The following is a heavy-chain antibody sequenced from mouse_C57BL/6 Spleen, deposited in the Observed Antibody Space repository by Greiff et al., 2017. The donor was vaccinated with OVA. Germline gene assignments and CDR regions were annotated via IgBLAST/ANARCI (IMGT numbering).Heavy chain of an antibody. CDR2: INPGSGGT. D-gene: IGHD4-1*01. J-gene: IGHJ2*01. CDR3: ARSELANWDY. Sequence: QVQLQQSGAELVRPGTSVKVSCKASGYAFTNYLIEWVKQRPGQGLEWIGVINPGSGGTNYNEKFKGKATLTADKSSSTAYMQLSSLTSEDSAVYFCARSELANWDYWGQGTTLTVSS. V-gene: IGHV1-54*01. CDR1: GYAFTNYL.